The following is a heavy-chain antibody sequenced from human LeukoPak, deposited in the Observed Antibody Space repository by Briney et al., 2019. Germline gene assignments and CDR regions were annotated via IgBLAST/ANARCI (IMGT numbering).Heavy chain of an antibody. J-gene: IGHJ4*02. D-gene: IGHD2-2*01. CDR1: GFTFSSYW. CDR3: ARDISDQYGDYFDY. CDR2: IKQDGSEK. V-gene: IGHV3-7*01. Sequence: GGSLRLSCAASGFTFSSYWMSWVRQAPGKGLEWVANIKQDGSEKYYVDSVKGRFTISRDNANNSLYLQMNSLRAEDTAVYYCARDISDQYGDYFDYWGQGTLVTVSS.